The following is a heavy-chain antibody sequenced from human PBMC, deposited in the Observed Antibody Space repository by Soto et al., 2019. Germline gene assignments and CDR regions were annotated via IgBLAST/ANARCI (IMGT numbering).Heavy chain of an antibody. J-gene: IGHJ4*02. Sequence: QITLNESGPTVVRPTETLTLTCRFSGFSLTTSGVGVGWIRQSPGKAPEWLALIYWDDDTRYSASLKSRLTITTYTSKNQVVLTVSDLDPTDTATYYCAHRVLRTVFGLVTTTAIYFDFWGQATPVAVSS. CDR2: IYWDDDT. CDR3: AHRVLRTVFGLVTTTAIYFDF. CDR1: GFSLTTSGVG. V-gene: IGHV2-5*02. D-gene: IGHD3-3*01.